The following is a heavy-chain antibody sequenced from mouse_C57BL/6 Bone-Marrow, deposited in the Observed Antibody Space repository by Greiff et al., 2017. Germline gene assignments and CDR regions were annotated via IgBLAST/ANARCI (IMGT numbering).Heavy chain of an antibody. V-gene: IGHV1-7*01. CDR1: GYTFTSYW. D-gene: IGHD1-1*01. Sequence: QVQLQQSGAELAKPGASVKLPCKASGYTFTSYWMHWVKQRPGQGLEWIGYINPSSGYTKYNQKFKDKATLTADKSSSTAYMQLSSLTYEDSAVYYCARPPYYYGSPAWFAYWGQGTLVTVSA. J-gene: IGHJ3*01. CDR2: INPSSGYT. CDR3: ARPPYYYGSPAWFAY.